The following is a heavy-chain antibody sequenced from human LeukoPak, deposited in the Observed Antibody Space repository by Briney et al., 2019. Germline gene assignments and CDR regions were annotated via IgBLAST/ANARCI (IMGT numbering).Heavy chain of an antibody. CDR1: GFTFSNYV. CDR3: ANHLGVSSSWSLDY. J-gene: IGHJ4*02. D-gene: IGHD6-13*01. Sequence: PGGSLRLSCAASGFTFSNYVIHWVRQTPGKGLEWVAVISSDGSNKYYADFVKGRFTISRDNSKNTLYLQMNSLRAEDTAVYYCANHLGVSSSWSLDYWGQGTLVTVSS. CDR2: ISSDGSNK. V-gene: IGHV3-30-3*01.